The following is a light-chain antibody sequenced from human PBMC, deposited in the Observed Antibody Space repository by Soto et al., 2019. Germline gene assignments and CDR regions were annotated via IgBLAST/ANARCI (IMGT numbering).Light chain of an antibody. J-gene: IGKJ1*01. CDR1: QSFISSY. Sequence: EIVLTQSPGTLSLSPGERATLSCRASQSFISSYLAWYQQKPGQAPRLLIYGASSRATGIPDRCSGSGSGTDFTLTISSLQSEDFAVYYCQQYDNWPWTFGQGTKVDI. V-gene: IGKV3-20*01. CDR3: QQYDNWPWT. CDR2: GAS.